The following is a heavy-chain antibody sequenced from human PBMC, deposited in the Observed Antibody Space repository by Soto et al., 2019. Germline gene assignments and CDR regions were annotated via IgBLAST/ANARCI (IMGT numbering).Heavy chain of an antibody. CDR2: ISGSGDST. D-gene: IGHD6-19*01. Sequence: WGSLRLSCAASGFTFSTYAMFWARQAPGKGLEWVSVISGSGDSTYYADSVKGRFTISRDNSKNTLYLQMHSLRAEDTAVYYCAKGFWVVAGTRYFDYWGQRTLVTVSS. CDR1: GFTFSTYA. V-gene: IGHV3-23*01. J-gene: IGHJ4*02. CDR3: AKGFWVVAGTRYFDY.